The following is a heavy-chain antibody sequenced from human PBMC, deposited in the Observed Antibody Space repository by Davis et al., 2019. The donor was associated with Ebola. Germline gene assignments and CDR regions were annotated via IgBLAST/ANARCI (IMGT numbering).Heavy chain of an antibody. D-gene: IGHD2-2*01. Sequence: PGGSLRLSCAASGFTFDDYAMHWVRQAPGKGLEWVSGISWNSGSIGYADSVKGRFIISRDNAKNSLYLQMNSLRAEDTALYYCAKDKGAGCSSTSCYGVDYYHGMDVWGQGTTVTVSS. J-gene: IGHJ6*02. CDR2: ISWNSGSI. CDR1: GFTFDDYA. CDR3: AKDKGAGCSSTSCYGVDYYHGMDV. V-gene: IGHV3-9*01.